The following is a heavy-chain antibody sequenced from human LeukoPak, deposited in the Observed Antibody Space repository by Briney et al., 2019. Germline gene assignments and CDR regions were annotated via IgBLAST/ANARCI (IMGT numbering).Heavy chain of an antibody. J-gene: IGHJ3*02. V-gene: IGHV3-11*04. CDR1: GVTFSDYY. CDR2: ISSNGSTI. Sequence: GGSLRVSCAASGVTFSDYYMSWIRQAPGKGLEWVSYISSNGSTIYYADSVKGRFTISRDNSKNSLYLQMNSLRAEDTAVYYCARDRVDTDAFDIWGQGTMVTVSS. D-gene: IGHD5-18*01. CDR3: ARDRVDTDAFDI.